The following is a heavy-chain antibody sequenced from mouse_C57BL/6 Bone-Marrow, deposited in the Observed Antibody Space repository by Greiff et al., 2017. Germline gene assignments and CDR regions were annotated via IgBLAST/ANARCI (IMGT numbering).Heavy chain of an antibody. V-gene: IGHV1-54*01. CDR1: GYAFTNYL. Sequence: QVQLQQSGAELVRPGTSVKVSCKASGYAFTNYLIEWVKQRPGQGLEWIGVINPGSGGTNYNEKFKGKATLTADKSSSTAYMQLSSLTSEDSAVYFCARERSYGNGWFAYWGQGTLVTVSA. D-gene: IGHD2-1*01. CDR3: ARERSYGNGWFAY. CDR2: INPGSGGT. J-gene: IGHJ3*01.